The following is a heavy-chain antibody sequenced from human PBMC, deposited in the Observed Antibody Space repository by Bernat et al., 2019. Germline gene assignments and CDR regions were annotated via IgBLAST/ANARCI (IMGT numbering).Heavy chain of an antibody. CDR3: ARATYYYDSSGYIKYFQH. D-gene: IGHD3-22*01. J-gene: IGHJ1*01. CDR2: IYHRGST. Sequence: QVQLQESGPGLVKPSGTLSLTCAVSGGSISSSNWWSWVRQPPGKGLEWIGEIYHRGSTNYNPSLKSRVTISVDKSKNQFSLKLSSVTAADTAVYYCARATYYYDSSGYIKYFQHWGQGTLVTVSS. V-gene: IGHV4-4*02. CDR1: GGSISSSNW.